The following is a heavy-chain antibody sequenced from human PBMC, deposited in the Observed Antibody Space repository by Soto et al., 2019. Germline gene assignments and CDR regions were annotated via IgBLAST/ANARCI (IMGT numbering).Heavy chain of an antibody. J-gene: IGHJ5*02. CDR3: ARTSYYDFWSGYFGWFDP. CDR1: GGSISSGDYY. Sequence: SETLSLTCTVSGGSISSGDYYWSWIRQPPGKGLEWIGYIYYSGSTYYNPSLKSRVTISVDTSKNQFSLKLSSVTAADTAVYYCARTSYYDFWSGYFGWFDPWGQGTLVTVSS. CDR2: IYYSGST. V-gene: IGHV4-30-4*01. D-gene: IGHD3-3*01.